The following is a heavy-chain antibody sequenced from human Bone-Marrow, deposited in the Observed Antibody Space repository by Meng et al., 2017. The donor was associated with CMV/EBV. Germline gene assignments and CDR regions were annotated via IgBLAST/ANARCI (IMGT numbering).Heavy chain of an antibody. CDR1: GFTFSSYA. J-gene: IGHJ4*02. D-gene: IGHD3-3*01. V-gene: IGHV3-23*01. CDR2: ISGSGGST. Sequence: GESLQISCAASGFTFSSYAMSWVRQAPGKGLEWVSAISGSGGSTYYADSVKGRFTISRDNSKNTLYLQMNSLRAEDTAVYYCASGQYYDFWSGYQNLDDWGQGTLVTVSS. CDR3: ASGQYYDFWSGYQNLDD.